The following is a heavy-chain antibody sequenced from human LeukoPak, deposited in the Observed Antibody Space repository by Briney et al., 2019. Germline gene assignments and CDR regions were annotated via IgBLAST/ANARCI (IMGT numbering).Heavy chain of an antibody. J-gene: IGHJ4*02. CDR3: AKALRITMVRGGFDY. Sequence: GGSLRLSCTASGFTFDDYAMHWVRQAPGKGLEWVSGISWNSGSIGYADSVKGRFTISRDNAKNSLYLQMNSLRAEDTALYYCAKALRITMVRGGFDYWGQGTLVTVSS. CDR2: ISWNSGSI. D-gene: IGHD3-10*01. CDR1: GFTFDDYA. V-gene: IGHV3-9*01.